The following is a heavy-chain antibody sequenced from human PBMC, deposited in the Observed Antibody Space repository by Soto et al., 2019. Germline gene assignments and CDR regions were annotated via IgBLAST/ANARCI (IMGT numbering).Heavy chain of an antibody. D-gene: IGHD2-21*02. Sequence: QITLKESGPTLVRPTQTLTLTCTFSGFSLSTSGVGVGWIRQPPGKALEWLALIYWDDDKRYSPSLKSRLTITKDTSKNQVVHTMTNMDPVDTATYSCAHSRCGGDCLQSYSSHYYYGMDVWGQGTTVTVSS. CDR3: AHSRCGGDCLQSYSSHYYYGMDV. CDR2: IYWDDDK. J-gene: IGHJ6*02. CDR1: GFSLSTSGVG. V-gene: IGHV2-5*02.